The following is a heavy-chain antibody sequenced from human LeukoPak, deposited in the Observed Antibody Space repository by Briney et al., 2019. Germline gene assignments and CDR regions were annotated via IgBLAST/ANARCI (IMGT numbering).Heavy chain of an antibody. V-gene: IGHV3-23*01. D-gene: IGHD1-1*01. CDR3: AKGGYEGGTLD. Sequence: GGSLRLPCAASGFTFSSYAMSWVRQAPGKGLEWVSAISGSGGSTYYADSVKGRFTISRDNSKNTLYLQMNSLRAEDTAVYYCAKGGYEGGTLDWGQGTLVTVSS. CDR2: ISGSGGST. CDR1: GFTFSSYA. J-gene: IGHJ4*02.